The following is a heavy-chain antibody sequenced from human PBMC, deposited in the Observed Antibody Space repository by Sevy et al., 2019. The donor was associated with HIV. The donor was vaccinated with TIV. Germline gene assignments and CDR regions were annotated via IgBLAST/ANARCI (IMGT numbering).Heavy chain of an antibody. Sequence: SETLSLTCTVSGGSISSHYWSWIRQPPGKGLEWIGYIYYSGSTNYNPSLKSRVTISVDTSKNQFSLKLSSVTAADTAVYYCARDPWSPYSSSSDYYMDVWGKGTTVTVSS. CDR3: ARDPWSPYSSSSDYYMDV. V-gene: IGHV4-59*11. CDR1: GGSISSHY. D-gene: IGHD6-6*01. J-gene: IGHJ6*03. CDR2: IYYSGST.